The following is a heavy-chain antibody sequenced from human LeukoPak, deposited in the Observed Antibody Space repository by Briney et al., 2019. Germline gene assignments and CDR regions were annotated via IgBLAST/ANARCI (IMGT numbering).Heavy chain of an antibody. CDR1: GGSISSSSYY. CDR2: IYHSGST. D-gene: IGHD2-21*02. Sequence: PSETLSLTCTVSGGSISSSSYYWGWIRQPPGKGLEWIGSIYHSGSTYYNPSLKSRVTISVDTSKNQFSLKLSSVTAADTAVYYCARDAVVTVDIWGQGTMVTVSS. V-gene: IGHV4-39*07. J-gene: IGHJ3*02. CDR3: ARDAVVTVDI.